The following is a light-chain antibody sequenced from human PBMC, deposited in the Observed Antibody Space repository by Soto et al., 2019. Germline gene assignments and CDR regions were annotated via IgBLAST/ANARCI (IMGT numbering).Light chain of an antibody. CDR2: KVS. V-gene: IGKV2-30*01. Sequence: DVVLTQSPLSLPVTLGQPASISCRSSETVNYTDGNTYLNWFLQRPGQSPRRLIYKVSNRDSGVPDRFSGSGSGTDFTLKISRVEAEDVGVYYCMQGTHWPLTFGGGTKVEIK. J-gene: IGKJ4*01. CDR1: ETVNYTDGNTY. CDR3: MQGTHWPLT.